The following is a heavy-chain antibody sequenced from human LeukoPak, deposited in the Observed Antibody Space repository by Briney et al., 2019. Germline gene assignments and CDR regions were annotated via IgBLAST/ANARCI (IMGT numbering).Heavy chain of an antibody. CDR3: AKGRVTAAGPSD. CDR1: GFTFGNYA. D-gene: IGHD6-13*01. CDR2: ISGSGGST. V-gene: IGHV3-23*01. J-gene: IGHJ4*02. Sequence: AGGSLRLSCAASGFTFGNYAMSWVRQAPGKGLEWVSAISGSGGSTYYADSVKGRFTISRDNSKSTLYLQMNSLRAEDTAVYYCAKGRVTAAGPSDWGQGTLVTVSS.